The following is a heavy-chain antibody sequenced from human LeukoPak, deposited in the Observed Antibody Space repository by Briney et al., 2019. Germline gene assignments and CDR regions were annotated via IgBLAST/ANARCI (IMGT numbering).Heavy chain of an antibody. D-gene: IGHD3-10*01. J-gene: IGHJ5*02. CDR1: GFSFSLYW. V-gene: IGHV3-7*03. CDR2: IRRDGSVK. CDR3: AKEPAYYYGSNWFDP. Sequence: GGSLRLSCAASGFSFSLYWMTWVRQAPGKGLEWVANIRRDGSVKNYMDSVKGRFTISRDNSKNTLYLQMNSLRAEDTAVYYCAKEPAYYYGSNWFDPWGQGTLVTVSS.